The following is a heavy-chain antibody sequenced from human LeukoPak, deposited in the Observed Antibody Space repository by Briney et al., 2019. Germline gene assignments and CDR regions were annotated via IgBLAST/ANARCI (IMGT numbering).Heavy chain of an antibody. V-gene: IGHV3-9*01. Sequence: GGSLRLSCTASGFTFGDYAMHWVRQTPGKGLEWVSGITWNSDTAGYADSVKGRFTISRDNAKNSLYLQMNSLRAEDTAVYYCARAGSGSYGFDYWGQGTLVTVSS. J-gene: IGHJ4*02. CDR1: GFTFGDYA. D-gene: IGHD5-18*01. CDR3: ARAGSGSYGFDY. CDR2: ITWNSDTA.